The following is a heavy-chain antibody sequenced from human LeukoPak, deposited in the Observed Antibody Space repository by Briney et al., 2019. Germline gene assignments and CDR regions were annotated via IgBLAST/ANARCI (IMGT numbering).Heavy chain of an antibody. D-gene: IGHD6-6*01. V-gene: IGHV3-48*01. CDR1: GFTFSSYT. Sequence: GGSLRLSCAASGFTFSSYTMKWVRQAPGKGLEWISYISSSSNTIYYADSVKGRFTISRDNAKNSLYLQMNSLRADDTALYYCARASGSSSGGWVYYYYMDVWGKGTTVTVSS. J-gene: IGHJ6*03. CDR2: ISSSSNTI. CDR3: ARASGSSSGGWVYYYYMDV.